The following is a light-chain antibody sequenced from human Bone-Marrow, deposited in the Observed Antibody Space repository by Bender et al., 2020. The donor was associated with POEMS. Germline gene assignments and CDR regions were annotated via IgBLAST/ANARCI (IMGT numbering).Light chain of an antibody. CDR1: NIGSKS. CDR3: QVWESSSDQVI. V-gene: IGLV3-21*02. J-gene: IGLJ2*01. Sequence: SYVLTQPPSVSVAPGQTARITCQRDNIGSKSVHWYQQKPGQAPVVVVYDDRDRPSGIPERFSGSNSGDTATLTISRVEAGDEADYYCQVWESSSDQVIFGGGTKVTVL. CDR2: DDR.